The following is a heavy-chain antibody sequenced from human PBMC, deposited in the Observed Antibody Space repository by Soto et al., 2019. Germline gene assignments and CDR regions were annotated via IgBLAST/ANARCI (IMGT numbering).Heavy chain of an antibody. CDR1: GGSITDYY. D-gene: IGHD3-16*01. J-gene: IGHJ2*01. V-gene: IGHV4-59*01. CDR3: ARAFAGFGAYWYFDL. Sequence: ETLSLTCTVSGGSITDYYWSWTRQPPGKALEWIGYGYHSVSIHYNPSLKTRVTISVDTSENQFSLRLSSVTAADTAVYYCARAFAGFGAYWYFDLWGRGTLVTVSS. CDR2: GYHSVSI.